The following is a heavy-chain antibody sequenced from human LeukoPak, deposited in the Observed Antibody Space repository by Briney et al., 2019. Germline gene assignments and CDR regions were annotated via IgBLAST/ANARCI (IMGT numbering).Heavy chain of an antibody. V-gene: IGHV3-23*01. CDR3: AKDTVTTRGVDY. J-gene: IGHJ4*02. CDR2: ISGSGGST. Sequence: GGSLRLSCAASGFTFSNYGIHWVRQAPGKGLEWVSAISGSGGSTYYADSVKGRFTISRDNSKNTLYLQMNSLRAEDTAVYYCAKDTVTTRGVDYWGQGTLVTVSS. D-gene: IGHD4-17*01. CDR1: GFTFSNYG.